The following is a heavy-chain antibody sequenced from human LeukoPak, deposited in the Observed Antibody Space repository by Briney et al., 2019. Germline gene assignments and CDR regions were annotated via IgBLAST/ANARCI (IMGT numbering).Heavy chain of an antibody. CDR1: GYTFTSYA. V-gene: IGHV1-18*01. CDR3: ARGYCSGGSCYFDY. D-gene: IGHD2-15*01. J-gene: IGHJ4*02. Sequence: ASVKVSCKASGYTFTSYAMHWVRQAPGQGLEWMGWISAYNGNTNYAQKLQGRVTMTTDTSTSTAYMELRSLRSDDTAVYYCARGYCSGGSCYFDYWGQGTLVTVSS. CDR2: ISAYNGNT.